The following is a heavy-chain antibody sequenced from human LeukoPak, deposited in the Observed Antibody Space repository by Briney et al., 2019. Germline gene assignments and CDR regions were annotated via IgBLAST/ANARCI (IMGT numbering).Heavy chain of an antibody. Sequence: ASVKVSCKASGYTFTGYYMHWVRQAPGQGLEWMGWINPNSGGTNYAQKFQGRVTMTRDTSISTAYMELSRLRSDDTAVYYCAREGNDSSGYYYPPFHYWGQGTLVTVSS. V-gene: IGHV1-2*02. CDR2: INPNSGGT. CDR1: GYTFTGYY. CDR3: AREGNDSSGYYYPPFHY. J-gene: IGHJ4*02. D-gene: IGHD3-22*01.